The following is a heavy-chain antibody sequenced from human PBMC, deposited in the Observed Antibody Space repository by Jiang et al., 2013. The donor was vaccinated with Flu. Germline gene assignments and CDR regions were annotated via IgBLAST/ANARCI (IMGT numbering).Heavy chain of an antibody. CDR3: ARGFGGSYYLL. CDR2: IYHSGST. V-gene: IGHV4-38-2*02. CDR1: GYSISSGYY. D-gene: IGHD1-26*01. J-gene: IGHJ4*02. Sequence: PGLVKPSETLSLTCTVSGYSISSGYYWGWIRQPPGKGLEWIGSIYHSGSTYYNPSLKSRVTISVDTSKNQFSLKLSSVTAADTAVYYCARGFGGSYYLLWGQGTLVTVSS.